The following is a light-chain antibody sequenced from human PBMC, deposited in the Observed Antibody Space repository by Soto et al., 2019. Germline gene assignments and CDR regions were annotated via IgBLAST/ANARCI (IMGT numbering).Light chain of an antibody. CDR1: QSVRNF. CDR3: QHRSDWPLT. CDR2: DAS. V-gene: IGKV3-11*01. Sequence: EVVLTQSPATLSLSPGERATLSCRTSQSVRNFLAWYQQKPGQPPRLLIFDASNRAAGIPGRFSGSGSETDFPLTISSLEPEDFAVYYCQHRSDWPLTFGPGTKVDIK. J-gene: IGKJ3*01.